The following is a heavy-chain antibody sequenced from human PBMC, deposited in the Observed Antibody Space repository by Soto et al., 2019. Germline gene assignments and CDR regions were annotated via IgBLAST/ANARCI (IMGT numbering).Heavy chain of an antibody. CDR3: AREEYYYGSGSYYDAFDI. CDR1: GGTFSSYT. Sequence: SVKVSCKASGGTFSSYTISWVRQAPGQGLEWMGRIIPILGIANYAQKFQGRVTITADKSTSTAYMELSSLRSEDTAVYYCAREEYYYGSGSYYDAFDIWGQGTMVTVSS. D-gene: IGHD3-10*01. V-gene: IGHV1-69*04. J-gene: IGHJ3*02. CDR2: IIPILGIA.